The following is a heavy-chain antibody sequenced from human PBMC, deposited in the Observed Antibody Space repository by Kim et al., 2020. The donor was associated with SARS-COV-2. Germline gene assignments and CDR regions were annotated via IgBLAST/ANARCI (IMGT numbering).Heavy chain of an antibody. D-gene: IGHD1-26*01. J-gene: IGHJ4*02. CDR3: AKDRVGVSGY. CDR2: NK. V-gene: IGHV3-30*02. Sequence: NKYYADSVKGRFTISRDNSKNTLYLQMNSLRAEDTAVYYCAKDRVGVSGYWGQGTLVTVSS.